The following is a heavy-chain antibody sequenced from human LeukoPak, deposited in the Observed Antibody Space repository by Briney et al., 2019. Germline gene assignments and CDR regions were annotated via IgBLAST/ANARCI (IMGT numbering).Heavy chain of an antibody. J-gene: IGHJ4*02. CDR3: ARLGARQMLEY. CDR2: IKHDGSEK. Sequence: GGSLRLSCAASGFTSSNYYMDWVRQAPGKGLEWVANIKHDGSEKNYVDSVKGRFTISRDNAKNSLYLQMNSLRAEDTAVYYCARLGARQMLEYWGQGTLVTVSS. V-gene: IGHV3-7*01. D-gene: IGHD4-17*01. CDR1: GFTSSNYY.